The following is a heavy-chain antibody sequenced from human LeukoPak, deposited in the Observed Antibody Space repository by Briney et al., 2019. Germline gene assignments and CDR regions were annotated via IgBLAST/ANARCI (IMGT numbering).Heavy chain of an antibody. CDR1: GFTVSSNY. J-gene: IGHJ4*02. V-gene: IGHV3-66*01. CDR2: IYSGGST. Sequence: GGSLRLSCAASGFTVSSNYMSWVRQAPGKGLEWVSVIYSGGSTYYADSVKGRFTISRDNSKNTLYLQMNSLRAEDTAVYYCARTYSGYYPDWWGQGTLVTVSS. CDR3: ARTYSGYYPDW. D-gene: IGHD3-22*01.